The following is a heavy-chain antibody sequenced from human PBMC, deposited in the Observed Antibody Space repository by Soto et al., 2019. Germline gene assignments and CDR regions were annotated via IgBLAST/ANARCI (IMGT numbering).Heavy chain of an antibody. V-gene: IGHV3-23*01. CDR3: AREAYYYERSGYYVAFDI. CDR2: ISGSGGST. Sequence: GGSLRLSCAASGFTFSSYAMSWVRQAPGKGLEWVSAISGSGGSTYYADSVKGRFTISRDTSKNTLYLQMNSLSDEDTTVYYCAREAYYYERSGYYVAFDIWGQGTMVTVSS. CDR1: GFTFSSYA. J-gene: IGHJ3*02. D-gene: IGHD3-22*01.